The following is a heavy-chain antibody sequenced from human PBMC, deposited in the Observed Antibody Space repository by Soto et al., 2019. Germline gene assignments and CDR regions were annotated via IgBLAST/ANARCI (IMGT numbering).Heavy chain of an antibody. V-gene: IGHV1-3*01. J-gene: IGHJ5*02. D-gene: IGHD3-10*01. CDR3: ARAAGRSKLLPYYFDP. Sequence: QVHLVQSGAEVQKPGASVRISCQASGYGFTTSAIHWVRQAPGQSLEWMGWINPATGDTKYSQKVRGRVTFASDTSATTVYMDLRSLSSHDTAVYYCARAAGRSKLLPYYFDPCGQGTLVTVSS. CDR2: INPATGDT. CDR1: GYGFTTSA.